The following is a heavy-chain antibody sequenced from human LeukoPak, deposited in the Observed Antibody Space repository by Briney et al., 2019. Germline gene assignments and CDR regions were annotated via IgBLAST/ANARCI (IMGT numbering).Heavy chain of an antibody. CDR2: IIASGGST. J-gene: IGHJ6*02. Sequence: PGGSLRLSCAASAFTFSNFGMSWVSQAPGKGLEWVSAIIASGGSTYYADSVKGRFTISRDNFKNTLYLQMNGLRAEDTALYYCLRYCRSSTCSASGNYYGMDVWGQGTTVTVSS. V-gene: IGHV3-23*01. CDR3: LRYCRSSTCSASGNYYGMDV. CDR1: AFTFSNFG. D-gene: IGHD2-2*01.